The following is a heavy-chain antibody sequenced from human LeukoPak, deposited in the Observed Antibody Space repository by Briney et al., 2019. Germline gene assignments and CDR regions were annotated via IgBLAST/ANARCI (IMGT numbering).Heavy chain of an antibody. CDR2: IRYDGSNK. V-gene: IGHV3-30*02. CDR3: AKESTVTPGNVNWFDP. J-gene: IGHJ5*02. CDR1: EFTFRSYG. D-gene: IGHD4-17*01. Sequence: PGRSLRLSCVASEFTFRSYGMHWVRQAPGKGLEWVAFIRYDGSNKYYADSVKGRFTISRDNSKNTLYLQMNSLRAEDTAVYYCAKESTVTPGNVNWFDPWGQGTLVTVSS.